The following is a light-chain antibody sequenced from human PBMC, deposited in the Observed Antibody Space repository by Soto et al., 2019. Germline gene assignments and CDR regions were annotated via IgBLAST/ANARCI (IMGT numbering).Light chain of an antibody. Sequence: EIVFTQSPVTLSLSPGERATLSCRASQSVSSYLAWYQQKPGQAPRLLIYDASNRATGIPARFSGSGSGTDFTLTISSLEPEDFAVYYCQKRSNWPITFGQGTRLEIK. CDR3: QKRSNWPIT. V-gene: IGKV3-11*01. CDR2: DAS. CDR1: QSVSSY. J-gene: IGKJ5*01.